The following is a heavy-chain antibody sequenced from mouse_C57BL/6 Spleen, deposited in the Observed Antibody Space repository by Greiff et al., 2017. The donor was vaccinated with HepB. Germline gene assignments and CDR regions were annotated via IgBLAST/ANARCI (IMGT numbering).Heavy chain of an antibody. CDR3: ARESNCFDY. Sequence: EVKLQESGPGLVKPSQSLSLTCSVTGYSITSGYYWNWIRQFPGNKLEWMGYISYDGSNNYNPSLKNRISITRDTSKNQFFLKLNSVTTEDTATYYCARESNCFDYWGQGTTLTVSS. CDR1: GYSITSGYY. V-gene: IGHV3-6*01. CDR2: ISYDGSN. J-gene: IGHJ2*01.